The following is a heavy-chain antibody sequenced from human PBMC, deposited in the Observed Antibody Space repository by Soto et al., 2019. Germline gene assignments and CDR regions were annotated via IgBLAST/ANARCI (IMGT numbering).Heavy chain of an antibody. J-gene: IGHJ5*02. V-gene: IGHV3-66*01. CDR1: GFTVSSNY. Sequence: EVQLVESGGGLVQPGGSLRLSCAASGFTVSSNYMSWVRQAPGKGLEWVSVISSGGSTYYADSVKGRFTISRDNSKDTLYLQMNSLRAEDTAVYYCARGDRRGAHWFDPWGQGTLVTVSS. CDR3: ARGDRRGAHWFDP. CDR2: ISSGGST.